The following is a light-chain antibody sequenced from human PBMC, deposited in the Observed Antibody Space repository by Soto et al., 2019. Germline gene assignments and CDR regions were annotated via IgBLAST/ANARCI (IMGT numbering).Light chain of an antibody. Sequence: HSVLTQPPSASGTPGRRVTISCSGSSSNIGSNTVNWYQQLPGTAPKLLIYNNNQRPSGVPDRFSGSKSGTSASLAISGLQSEDEADYYCAAWDDSLNGLVFGTGTKLTVL. V-gene: IGLV1-44*01. CDR3: AAWDDSLNGLV. CDR1: SSNIGSNT. CDR2: NNN. J-gene: IGLJ1*01.